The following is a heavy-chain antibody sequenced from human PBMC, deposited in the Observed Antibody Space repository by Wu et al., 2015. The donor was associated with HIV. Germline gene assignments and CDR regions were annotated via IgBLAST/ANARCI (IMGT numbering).Heavy chain of an antibody. V-gene: IGHV1-69*13. D-gene: IGHD5-18*01. CDR1: GATFSNYA. CDR2: IIPIFGTA. Sequence: HLLQSGAEVKKSGSSVRVSCKASGATFSNYAISWVRQAPGQGLEWMGRIIPIFGTANYAQKFQGRVTITADESTSTAYMELSSLRSEDTAVYYCARDLGKYSYGHGSEPFDIWGQGTMVTVSS. J-gene: IGHJ3*02. CDR3: ARDLGKYSYGHGSEPFDI.